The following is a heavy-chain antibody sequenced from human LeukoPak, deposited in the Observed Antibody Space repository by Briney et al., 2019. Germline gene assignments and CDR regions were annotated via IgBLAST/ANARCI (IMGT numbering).Heavy chain of an antibody. CDR2: TSGSGFET. J-gene: IGHJ4*02. D-gene: IGHD3-16*01. Sequence: GGSLRLSCAASGFTFSSYTMSWVRQSPGKGLEWVSATSGSGFETFYADSVKGRFTISRDNSNDTLYLQMNSLGADDTAIYYCAKDRDVYSAFDSWGQGTLVTVSS. V-gene: IGHV3-23*01. CDR3: AKDRDVYSAFDS. CDR1: GFTFSSYT.